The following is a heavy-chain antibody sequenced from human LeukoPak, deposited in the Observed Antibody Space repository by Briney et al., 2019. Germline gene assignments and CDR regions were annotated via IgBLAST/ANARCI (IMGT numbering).Heavy chain of an antibody. Sequence: GGSLRLSCAASGFTFSSYAMSWVRQAPGKGPEWVSSISGSGGSTYYADSVKGRFTISRDNSKNTLYLQMNSLRAEDTAVYYCAKSTQSPIGDYWGQGTLVTVSS. J-gene: IGHJ4*02. CDR3: AKSTQSPIGDY. CDR1: GFTFSSYA. V-gene: IGHV3-23*01. D-gene: IGHD5/OR15-5a*01. CDR2: ISGSGGST.